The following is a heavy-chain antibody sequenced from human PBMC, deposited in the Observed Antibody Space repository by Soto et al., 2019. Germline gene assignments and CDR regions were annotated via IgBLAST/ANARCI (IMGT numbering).Heavy chain of an antibody. V-gene: IGHV4-59*01. CDR1: GGSISSYY. CDR2: IYYSGST. J-gene: IGHJ4*02. D-gene: IGHD6-13*01. Sequence: SETLSLTCTVSGGSISSYYWSWIRQPPGKGLEWIVYIYYSGSTNYNPSLKSRVTISVDTSKNQFSLKLSSVTAADTAVYYCARDPAAASRRYFDYWGPGTLVPVSS. CDR3: ARDPAAASRRYFDY.